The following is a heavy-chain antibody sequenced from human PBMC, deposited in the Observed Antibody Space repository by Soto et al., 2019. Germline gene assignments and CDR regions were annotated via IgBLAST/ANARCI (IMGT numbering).Heavy chain of an antibody. CDR2: IYPGESNV. CDR3: ARAPNNVNWFPEAFDV. J-gene: IGHJ3*01. CDR1: GFSFTTYW. Sequence: GESLKISCIGSGFSFTTYWISWVRQIPGKGLEWMGIIYPGESNVRYSPSFQGQVTISDDKSTRTVYPQWSSLEASDSAIYYCARAPNNVNWFPEAFDVWGQGTKVTVSS. V-gene: IGHV5-51*01. D-gene: IGHD1-20*01.